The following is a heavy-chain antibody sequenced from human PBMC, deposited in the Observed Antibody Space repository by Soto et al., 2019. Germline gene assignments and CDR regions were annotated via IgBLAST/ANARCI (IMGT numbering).Heavy chain of an antibody. Sequence: SVKVSCKASGGTFSSYAISWVRQAPGQGLEWMRGIIPIFGTANYAQKFQGRVTITADKSTSTAYMELSSLRSEDTAVYYCASVPINSSGWYTVWGQGTLVTVSS. CDR1: GGTFSSYA. J-gene: IGHJ4*02. D-gene: IGHD6-19*01. CDR2: IIPIFGTA. CDR3: ASVPINSSGWYTV. V-gene: IGHV1-69*06.